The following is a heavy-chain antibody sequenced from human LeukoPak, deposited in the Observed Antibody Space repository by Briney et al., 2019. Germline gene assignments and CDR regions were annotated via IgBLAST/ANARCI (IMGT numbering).Heavy chain of an antibody. CDR1: GFTFSSYW. CDR3: ARDYYGSGSYLGAFDI. CDR2: INEDGRVT. V-gene: IGHV3-74*01. D-gene: IGHD3-10*01. J-gene: IGHJ3*02. Sequence: GGSLRLSCTASGFTFSSYWVHWVRQSQEKRLVWVSRINEDGRVTDYADSVKGRFTISRDNSKNTLYLQMNSLRAEDTAVYYCARDYYGSGSYLGAFDIWGQGTMVTVSS.